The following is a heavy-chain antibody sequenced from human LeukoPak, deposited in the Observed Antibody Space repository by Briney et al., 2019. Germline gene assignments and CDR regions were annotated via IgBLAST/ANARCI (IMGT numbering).Heavy chain of an antibody. D-gene: IGHD6-13*01. V-gene: IGHV1-2*02. CDR3: ARVGSPGIATWVY. J-gene: IGHJ4*02. Sequence: ASVKLSCKASGYTFTGYYLHWVRLAPGQGLEWMGWINANSGGTDYPQKFQGRVTMTRDTSSNTAYMELSRLRSDDTAVYYCARVGSPGIATWVYWGQGTLVTVSS. CDR2: INANSGGT. CDR1: GYTFTGYY.